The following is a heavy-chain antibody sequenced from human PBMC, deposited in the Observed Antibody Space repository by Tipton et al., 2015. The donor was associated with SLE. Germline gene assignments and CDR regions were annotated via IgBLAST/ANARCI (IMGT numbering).Heavy chain of an antibody. CDR3: ARERKNDVRSREVVAPDL. Sequence: TLSLTCAVSGGSITSSNWWAWVRQSPDKALEWIGEIYHSGSTTYNPSLESRVTISIDTSKNQFSLKLFSVTAADTAVYYCARERKNDVRSREVVAPDLWGRGTVVTVSS. J-gene: IGHJ3*01. D-gene: IGHD2-15*01. CDR1: GGSITSSNW. CDR2: IYHSGST. V-gene: IGHV4-4*02.